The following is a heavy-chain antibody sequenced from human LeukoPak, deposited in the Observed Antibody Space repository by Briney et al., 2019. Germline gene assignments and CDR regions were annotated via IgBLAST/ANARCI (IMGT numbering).Heavy chain of an antibody. CDR3: AGTLRIGYYYMDV. Sequence: SETLSLTCTVSGGSISSYYWSWIRQPPGKGLEWTGYIYYSGSTNYNPSLKSRVTVSVDTSKNQFSLKLSSVTAADTAVYYCAGTLRIGYYYMDVWGKGTTVTVSS. CDR2: IYYSGST. D-gene: IGHD4-17*01. CDR1: GGSISSYY. V-gene: IGHV4-59*12. J-gene: IGHJ6*03.